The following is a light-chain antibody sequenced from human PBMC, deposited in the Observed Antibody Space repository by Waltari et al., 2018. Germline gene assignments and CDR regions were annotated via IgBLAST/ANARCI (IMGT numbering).Light chain of an antibody. Sequence: EIVLTQSPATLSLSPGERATLSCRANQSLDNYLAWYQQKPGLTPRLLIFDASNRATGVPVRFSGSGYGTDFTLTINSLEPEDFAVYYCQQRSNWPPGRTFGGGTKVEVK. J-gene: IGKJ4*01. CDR3: QQRSNWPPGRT. CDR2: DAS. CDR1: QSLDNY. V-gene: IGKV3-11*01.